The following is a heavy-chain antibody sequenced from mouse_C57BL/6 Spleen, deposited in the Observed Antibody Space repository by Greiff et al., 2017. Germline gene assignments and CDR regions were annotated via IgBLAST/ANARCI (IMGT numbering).Heavy chain of an antibody. J-gene: IGHJ4*01. Sequence: VHVKQSGPELVKPGASVKIPCKASGYTFTDYNMDWVKQSHGKSLEWIGDINPNNGGTIYNQKFKGKATLTVDKSSSTAYMELRSLTSEDTAVYYCARRITTVVATDYAMDYWGQGTSVTVSS. V-gene: IGHV1-18*01. CDR3: ARRITTVVATDYAMDY. CDR1: GYTFTDYN. CDR2: INPNNGGT. D-gene: IGHD1-1*01.